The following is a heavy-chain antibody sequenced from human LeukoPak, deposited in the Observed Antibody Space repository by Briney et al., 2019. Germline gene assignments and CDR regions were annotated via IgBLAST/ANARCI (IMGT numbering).Heavy chain of an antibody. V-gene: IGHV1-2*02. CDR2: INPNSGGT. CDR1: GDTFTGYY. D-gene: IGHD6-19*01. J-gene: IGHJ6*02. Sequence: ASVKVSCKASGDTFTGYYMHWLRQAPGQGLEWMGWINPNSGGTNYAQKFQGRVTMTRDTSISTAYMELSRLRSDDTAVYYCATGYSSGWYAPDYYGMDVWGQGTTVTVSS. CDR3: ATGYSSGWYAPDYYGMDV.